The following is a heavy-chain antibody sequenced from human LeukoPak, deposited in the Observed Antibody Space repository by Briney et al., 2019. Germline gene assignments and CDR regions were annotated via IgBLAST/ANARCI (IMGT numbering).Heavy chain of an antibody. CDR2: ISGSSSYI. CDR1: GFTLRSYT. D-gene: IGHD6-19*01. J-gene: IGHJ4*02. CDR3: AREYSSGWYGH. Sequence: GGSLRLSCAASGFTLRSYTMNWVRQAPGKGLEWVSSISGSSSYIYYADSVKGRFTISRDNAKNALYLQMNSLRAEDTAVYYCAREYSSGWYGHWGQGTLVTVSS. V-gene: IGHV3-21*01.